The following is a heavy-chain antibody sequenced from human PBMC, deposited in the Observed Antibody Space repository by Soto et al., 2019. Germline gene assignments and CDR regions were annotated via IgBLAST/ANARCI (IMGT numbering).Heavy chain of an antibody. D-gene: IGHD2-21*01. J-gene: IGHJ4*02. Sequence: PSETLSLTCTVSGGSISNYYWSWIRQPPGRGLEWIGHIFYSGSTNYNPALKSRVTISVDTSKNQFSLKLSSVTAADTAVYYCARVPVAPYYFDYWGQGTLVTVSS. CDR1: GGSISNYY. V-gene: IGHV4-59*12. CDR2: IFYSGST. CDR3: ARVPVAPYYFDY.